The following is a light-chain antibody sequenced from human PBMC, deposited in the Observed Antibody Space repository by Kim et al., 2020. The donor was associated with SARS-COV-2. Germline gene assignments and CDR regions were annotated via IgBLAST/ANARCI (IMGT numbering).Light chain of an antibody. V-gene: IGKV3-15*01. Sequence: EIVMTQSPATLSVFPGERATLSCRTSQTISRDLAWYQQKPGQAPRLLIYGVSTRATGIPATFTGSGSGTEFTLTISSLQSEDFAVYYCQQYNDWPLTFGGGTKLEIK. CDR2: GVS. CDR3: QQYNDWPLT. J-gene: IGKJ4*01. CDR1: QTISRD.